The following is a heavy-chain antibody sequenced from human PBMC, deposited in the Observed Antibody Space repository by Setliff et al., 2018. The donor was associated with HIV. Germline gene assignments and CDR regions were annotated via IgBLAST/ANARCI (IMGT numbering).Heavy chain of an antibody. V-gene: IGHV3-23*01. J-gene: IGHJ4*02. D-gene: IGHD5-18*01. CDR1: GFTFSTHA. CDR2: ISASGGST. Sequence: LRLSCAASGFTFSTHAMSWVRQAPGKGLEWVSAISASGGSTYYADSVKGRFTISRDNSKNTLYLQMNSLRAEDTAVYYCARDGSYISRGYWGQGTLVTVSS. CDR3: ARDGSYISRGY.